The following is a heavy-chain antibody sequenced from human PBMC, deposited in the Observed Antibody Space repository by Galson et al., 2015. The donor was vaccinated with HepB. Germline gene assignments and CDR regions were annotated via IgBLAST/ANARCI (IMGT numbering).Heavy chain of an antibody. CDR3: AKVDSKGTQWLVTYYYYYGMDV. CDR2: ISYDGSNK. J-gene: IGHJ6*02. CDR1: GFTFSSYG. D-gene: IGHD6-19*01. V-gene: IGHV3-30*18. Sequence: SLRLSCAASGFTFSSYGMHWVRQAPGKGLEWVAVISYDGSNKYYADSVKGRFTISRDNSKNTLYLQMNSLRAEDTAVYYCAKVDSKGTQWLVTYYYYYGMDVWGQGTTVTVSS.